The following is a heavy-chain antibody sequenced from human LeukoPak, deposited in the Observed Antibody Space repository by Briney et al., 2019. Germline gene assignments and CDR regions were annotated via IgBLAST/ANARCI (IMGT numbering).Heavy chain of an antibody. Sequence: PGRSLRLSCAASGFTFNTYWMTWVRQAPGKGLEWLANIKEDGSVKYYVDSVKGRFTISRDNAENSLYLQMNSLRVEDTAVYYCARIGYRSSSFDYWGQGTLVTFSS. CDR3: ARIGYRSSSFDY. CDR1: GFTFNTYW. D-gene: IGHD6-6*01. CDR2: IKEDGSVK. J-gene: IGHJ4*02. V-gene: IGHV3-7*01.